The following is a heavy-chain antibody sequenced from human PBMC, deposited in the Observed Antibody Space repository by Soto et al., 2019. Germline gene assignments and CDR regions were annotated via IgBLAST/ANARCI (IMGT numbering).Heavy chain of an antibody. V-gene: IGHV4-30-4*01. CDR2: IYYSGST. CDR3: ARVLLRYFDWPGDFDY. D-gene: IGHD3-9*01. J-gene: IGHJ4*02. CDR1: GGSISSGDYY. Sequence: SETLSLTCTVSGGSISSGDYYWSWIRQPPGKGLEWIGYIYYSGSTYYNPSLKSRVTISVDTSKNQFSLKLSSVTAADTAVYYCARVLLRYFDWPGDFDYWGQGTLVTVSS.